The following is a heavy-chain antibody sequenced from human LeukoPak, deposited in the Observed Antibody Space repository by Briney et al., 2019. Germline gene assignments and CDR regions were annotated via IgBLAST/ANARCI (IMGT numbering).Heavy chain of an antibody. J-gene: IGHJ4*02. CDR3: ARGSIAVKDFDY. D-gene: IGHD6-6*01. CDR2: IIPIFGTT. Sequence: SVKASCKASGYTFTSYGISWVRQAPGQGLEWMGGIIPIFGTTNYAQKLQGRVTITADESTSTAYMELSSLRSDDTAVYYCARGSIAVKDFDYWGQGTLVTVSS. CDR1: GYTFTSYG. V-gene: IGHV1-69*13.